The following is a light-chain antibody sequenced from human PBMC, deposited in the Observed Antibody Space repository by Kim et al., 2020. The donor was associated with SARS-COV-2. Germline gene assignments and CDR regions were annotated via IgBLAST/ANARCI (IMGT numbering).Light chain of an antibody. CDR3: NSRDSSADYLHRV. Sequence: SSELTQDPAVSVALGQTVKITCQGDSLRSYYASWDQQKPGQAPVLVIYGKNNRPSGLPDRFPGSSSGNTASLTITGAQAEDVADYYCNSRDSSADYLHRVFGGGTQLTVL. CDR2: GKN. CDR1: SLRSYY. V-gene: IGLV3-19*01. J-gene: IGLJ3*02.